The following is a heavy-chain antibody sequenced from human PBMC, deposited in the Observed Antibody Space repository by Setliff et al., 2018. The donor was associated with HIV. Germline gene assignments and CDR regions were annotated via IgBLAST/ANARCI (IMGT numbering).Heavy chain of an antibody. V-gene: IGHV4-30-4*01. CDR3: ARARSDWYNVRPYYFDL. CDR1: GASFVGDNH. J-gene: IGHJ4*02. CDR2: FMYTDIHYVNYLN. Sequence: SQTLSLTCAVSGASFVGDNHWSWIRQTPERGLEWIAYFMYTDIHYVNYLNYRNPSLASRLSISVDKSRNQFSLTLSSVTAADTAVYYCARARSDWYNVRPYYFDLWGQGTPVTVS. D-gene: IGHD6-19*01.